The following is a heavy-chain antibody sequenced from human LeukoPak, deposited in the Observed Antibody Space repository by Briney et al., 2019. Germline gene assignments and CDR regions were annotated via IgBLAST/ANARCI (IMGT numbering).Heavy chain of an antibody. D-gene: IGHD2-8*01. CDR2: ISAYNGNT. CDR3: ARNNGDYYYYGMDV. V-gene: IGHV1-18*01. CDR1: GYTFTSYG. J-gene: IGHJ6*02. Sequence: AASVKVSCKAPGYTFTSYGISWVRQAPGQGLEWMGWISAYNGNTNYAQKLQGRVTMTTDTSTSTAYMELRSLRSDDTAVYYCARNNGDYYYYGMDVWGQGTTVTVSS.